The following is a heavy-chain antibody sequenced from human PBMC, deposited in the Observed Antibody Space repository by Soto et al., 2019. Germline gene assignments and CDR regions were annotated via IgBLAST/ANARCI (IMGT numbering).Heavy chain of an antibody. CDR2: IDNGGSA. J-gene: IGHJ4*02. D-gene: IGHD2-15*01. CDR3: ARVPIPGGKGYYFDY. V-gene: IGHV4-31*03. Sequence: QVQLQESGPGLVKPSQTLSLTCTVSGGSISSGGYYWGWIRQHPGKGLEYIGYIDNGGSAYYNPSLRRRVSISVDTSKNQFSLTLSSVTAADTAVFYCARVPIPGGKGYYFDYWGQGTLVTVSS. CDR1: GGSISSGGYY.